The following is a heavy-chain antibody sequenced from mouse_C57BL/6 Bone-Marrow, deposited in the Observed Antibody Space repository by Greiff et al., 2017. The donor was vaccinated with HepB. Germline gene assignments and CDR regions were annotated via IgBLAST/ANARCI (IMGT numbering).Heavy chain of an antibody. J-gene: IGHJ4*01. V-gene: IGHV14-4*01. D-gene: IGHD2-3*01. CDR1: GFNIKDDY. CDR3: TTDDGDYDYAMDY. CDR2: IDPENGDT. Sequence: VQLKESGAELVRPGASVKLSCTASGFNIKDDYMHWVKQRPEQGLEWIGWIDPENGDTEYASKFQGKAPITADTASNTAYRQLSSLTSEDTAVYYCTTDDGDYDYAMDYWGQGTSVTVSS.